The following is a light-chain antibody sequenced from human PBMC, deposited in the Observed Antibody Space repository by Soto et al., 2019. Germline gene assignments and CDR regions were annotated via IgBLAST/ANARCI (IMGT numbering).Light chain of an antibody. CDR1: QTVSSY. CDR3: QQYGSSPPIT. CDR2: DAS. J-gene: IGKJ5*01. V-gene: IGKV3-20*01. Sequence: VLTQSPSTLSLAPGERATLSCRPSQTVSSYLAWYQQKPGQAPRLLIYDASNRATGIPARFSGSGSGTEFTLTVDRLEPEDFAVYYCQQYGSSPPITFGQGTRLEIK.